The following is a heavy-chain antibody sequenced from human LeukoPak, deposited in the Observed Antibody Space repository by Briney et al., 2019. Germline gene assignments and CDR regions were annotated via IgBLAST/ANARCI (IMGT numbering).Heavy chain of an antibody. D-gene: IGHD2-2*01. CDR1: GFMFRSYW. Sequence: GSLRLPCVASGFMFRSYWLDWVRQPPAKGLVGVSSINSDGSSTSYADSVKRRFTISRDNAKHTLVLQMNSLRAGDTVVYYGASGPGAFVIWRQGTMVSVCS. CDR2: INSDGSST. J-gene: IGHJ3*02. V-gene: IGHV3-74*01. CDR3: ASGPGAFVI.